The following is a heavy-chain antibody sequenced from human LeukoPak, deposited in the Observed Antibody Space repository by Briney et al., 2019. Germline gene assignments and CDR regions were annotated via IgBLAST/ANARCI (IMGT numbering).Heavy chain of an antibody. CDR3: ASLEYYYDSSGYLGY. J-gene: IGHJ4*02. D-gene: IGHD3-22*01. CDR1: GYTFTSYY. CDR2: IIPIFGTA. Sequence: SVKVSCKASGYTFTSYYMHWVRQAPGQGLEWMGGIIPIFGTANYAQKFQGRVTITADESTSTAYMELSSLRSEDTAVYYCASLEYYYDSSGYLGYWGQGTLVTVSS. V-gene: IGHV1-69*13.